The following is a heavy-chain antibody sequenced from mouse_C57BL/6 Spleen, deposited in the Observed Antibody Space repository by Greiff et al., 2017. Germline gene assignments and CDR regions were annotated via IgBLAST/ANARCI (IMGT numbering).Heavy chain of an antibody. CDR3: ARNHYSKGVAY. CDR1: GFSLTSYG. CDR2: IWSGGST. V-gene: IGHV2-2*01. D-gene: IGHD2-5*01. Sequence: QVQLKESGPGLVQPSQSLSITCTVSGFSLTSYGVHWVRQSPGKGLEWLGVIWSGGSTDYNAAFISRLSISKDNSKSQVFFKMSRLQADDTAIYYCARNHYSKGVAYWGQGTLVTVSA. J-gene: IGHJ3*01.